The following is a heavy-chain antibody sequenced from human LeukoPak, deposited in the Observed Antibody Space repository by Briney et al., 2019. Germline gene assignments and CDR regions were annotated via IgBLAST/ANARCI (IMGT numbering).Heavy chain of an antibody. V-gene: IGHV3-74*01. CDR3: VGHSDY. Sequence: GGSLRLSCAASGFTFSSYWMHWVRQAPGKGLVGVSRINDDGRSTSYADSVKGRFTISRDNSKNTLYLQMNSLRAEDTAVYYCVGHSDYWGQGTLVTVSS. D-gene: IGHD3-16*01. CDR1: GFTFSSYW. J-gene: IGHJ4*02. CDR2: INDDGRST.